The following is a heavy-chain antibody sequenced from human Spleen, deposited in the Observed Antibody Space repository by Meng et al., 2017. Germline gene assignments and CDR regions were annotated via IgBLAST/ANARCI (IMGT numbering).Heavy chain of an antibody. CDR3: ARGQTL. J-gene: IGHJ1*01. CDR1: GFIFSSSW. Sequence: GESLKISCAASGFIFSSSWMHWVRQGPGKGLVWVSRINSDGSSPSYADSVKGRFTISRDNAKDTLYLQRNSLRVEGTAVYYCARGQTLWGRGTQVTVSS. V-gene: IGHV3-74*01. CDR2: INSDGSSP.